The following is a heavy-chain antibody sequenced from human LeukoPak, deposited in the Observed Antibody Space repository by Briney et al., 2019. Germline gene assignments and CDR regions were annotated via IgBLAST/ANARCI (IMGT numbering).Heavy chain of an antibody. J-gene: IGHJ4*02. CDR3: AKVSLRSSSWNHFDY. Sequence: GGSLRLSCAASGFTFSSYWMNWARQAPGKGLEWVASINHNGNVNYYVDSVKGRFTISRDNAKNSLYLQMSNLRAEDTAVYYCAKVSLRSSSWNHFDYWGQGTLVTVSS. V-gene: IGHV3-7*03. CDR2: INHNGNVN. D-gene: IGHD6-13*01. CDR1: GFTFSSYW.